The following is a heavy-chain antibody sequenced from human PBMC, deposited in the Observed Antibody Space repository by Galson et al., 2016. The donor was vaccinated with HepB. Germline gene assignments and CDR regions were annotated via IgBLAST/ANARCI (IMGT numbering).Heavy chain of an antibody. D-gene: IGHD6-19*01. J-gene: IGHJ3*01. CDR1: GLTVSSNY. Sequence: SLRLSCAASGLTVSSNYMSWVRQAPGKGLEWVSVIYRGDKTHYADSVKGRFTIARHSSTNTLFLQMNSLRPEDTAVYYCARGRDTSDWMRAFDVWGQGTMVTVSS. V-gene: IGHV3-53*04. CDR2: IYRGDKT. CDR3: ARGRDTSDWMRAFDV.